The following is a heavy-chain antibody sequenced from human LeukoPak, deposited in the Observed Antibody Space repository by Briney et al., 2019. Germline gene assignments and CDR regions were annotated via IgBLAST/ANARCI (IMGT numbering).Heavy chain of an antibody. CDR2: VSASGGGT. J-gene: IGHJ4*02. V-gene: IGHV3-23*01. D-gene: IGHD3-22*01. CDR1: GFTFSDYG. Sequence: PGGSLRLSCAASGFTFSDYGMHWVRQAPGKGLEWVSRVSASGGGTFYAGSVEGRFIISRDNSKSTLSLQMSSLRAEDTAIYYCAKDKYHDSSGTFDYWGQGTLVTVSS. CDR3: AKDKYHDSSGTFDY.